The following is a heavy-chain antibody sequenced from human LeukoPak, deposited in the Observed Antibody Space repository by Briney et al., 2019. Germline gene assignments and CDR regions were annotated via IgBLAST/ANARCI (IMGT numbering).Heavy chain of an antibody. V-gene: IGHV4-59*01. CDR1: GGSISSYY. CDR3: ARVDPDSSSTLEVFDY. D-gene: IGHD6-6*01. CDR2: IYYRWST. J-gene: IGHJ4*02. Sequence: SETLSLTCTVSGGSISSYYWSWIRQPPGKGLEWIGYIYYRWSTNYNPSLKSRVTVSVDTSKNQFSLKLSSVTAADTAVYYCARVDPDSSSTLEVFDYWGQGTLVTVSS.